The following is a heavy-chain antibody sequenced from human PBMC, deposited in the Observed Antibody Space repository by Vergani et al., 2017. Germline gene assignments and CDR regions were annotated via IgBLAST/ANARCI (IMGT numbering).Heavy chain of an antibody. J-gene: IGHJ4*02. CDR1: GGTFSSYA. V-gene: IGHV1-69*01. CDR3: ARDRAYGDYGFRVWFDY. D-gene: IGHD4-17*01. Sequence: QVQLVQSGAEVKKPGSSVKVSCKASGGTFSSYAISWVRQATGQGLEWMGGIIPIFGTANYAQKFQGRVTITADESTSTAYMELSSLRSEDTAVYYCARDRAYGDYGFRVWFDYWGQGTLVTVSS. CDR2: IIPIFGTA.